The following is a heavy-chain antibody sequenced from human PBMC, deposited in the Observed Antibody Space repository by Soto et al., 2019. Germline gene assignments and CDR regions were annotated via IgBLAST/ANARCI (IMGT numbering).Heavy chain of an antibody. V-gene: IGHV3-72*01. J-gene: IGHJ4*02. Sequence: EVQLVESGGGLAQPGGSLRLSCAASGFTFSDHYMDWVRQAPGKGLEWVGRIRKRINSYSTEYAASVKGRFTISRDDSKNSRYLHMNSLKTDDTAVYYCARVMVVAGHYYFDYWGQGTLVTVSS. D-gene: IGHD6-19*01. CDR2: IRKRINSYST. CDR1: GFTFSDHY. CDR3: ARVMVVAGHYYFDY.